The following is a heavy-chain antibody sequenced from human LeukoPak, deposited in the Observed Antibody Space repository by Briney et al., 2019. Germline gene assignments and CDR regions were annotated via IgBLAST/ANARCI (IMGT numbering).Heavy chain of an antibody. CDR1: GYTFNTYG. V-gene: IGHV1-18*01. Sequence: ASVKVSCKTSGYTFNTYGIRLVRPAPGQGLEWMGWISSYNGNTNYAQKVQGRVTMTTDTSTSTASMELRSLRSDDTAVYYCARPDGRGWDALDYWGQGTLVTVSS. CDR3: ARPDGRGWDALDY. CDR2: ISSYNGNT. J-gene: IGHJ4*02. D-gene: IGHD6-19*01.